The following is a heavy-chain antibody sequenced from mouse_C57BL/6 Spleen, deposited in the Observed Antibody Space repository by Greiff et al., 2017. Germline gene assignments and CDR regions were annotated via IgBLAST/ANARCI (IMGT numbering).Heavy chain of an antibody. J-gene: IGHJ3*01. Sequence: QVQLKESGPELMKPGASVKLSCKATGYSFTGYWIEWVKQRPGHGLEWIGVILPGSGSTNYNEKFKGQATFTADPSSNTAYMLLSSLPTEDSAFYCCTRIYYDYDEGFAYWGQVTLVTVST. D-gene: IGHD2-4*01. CDR2: ILPGSGST. CDR1: GYSFTGYW. CDR3: TRIYYDYDEGFAY. V-gene: IGHV1-9*01.